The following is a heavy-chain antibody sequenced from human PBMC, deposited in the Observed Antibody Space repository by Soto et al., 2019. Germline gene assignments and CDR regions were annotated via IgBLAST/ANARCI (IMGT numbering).Heavy chain of an antibody. J-gene: IGHJ4*02. CDR2: ISSSGSST. CDR3: APSPGFYDSSGYNFDY. Sequence: QVQLVESGGGSVKPGGSLRLSCAASGFSFSDHYMSWIRQAPGKGLEWVSYISSSGSSTNYADSVKGRFTISRDNAKNSLYLQMNSLRAEDTAVYYCAPSPGFYDSSGYNFDYGGQGTLVTVSS. CDR1: GFSFSDHY. D-gene: IGHD3-22*01. V-gene: IGHV3-11*06.